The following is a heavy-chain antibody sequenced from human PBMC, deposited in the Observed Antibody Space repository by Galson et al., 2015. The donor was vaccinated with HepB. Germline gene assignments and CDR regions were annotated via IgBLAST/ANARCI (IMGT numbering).Heavy chain of an antibody. D-gene: IGHD6-13*01. CDR2: ISAYNGNT. Sequence: SVKVSCKASGYTFTSYGISWVRQAPGQGLEWMGWISAYNGNTNYAQKLQGRVTMTTDTSTSTAYMELRSLRSDDTAVYYCARERIAAAGIKYYYYMDVWGKGTTVTVSS. J-gene: IGHJ6*03. CDR1: GYTFTSYG. V-gene: IGHV1-18*01. CDR3: ARERIAAAGIKYYYYMDV.